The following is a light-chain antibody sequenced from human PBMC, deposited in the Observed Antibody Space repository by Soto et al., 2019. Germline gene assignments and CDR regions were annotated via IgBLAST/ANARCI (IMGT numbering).Light chain of an antibody. CDR2: EVS. V-gene: IGLV2-8*01. CDR3: SSYAGSYNWV. Sequence: QSALTQPPSASGSPGQSVTISCTGTSSDVGGYKYVSWYQQHPGKAPKLLIYEVSNRPSGVPDRFSGSKSGNTASLTVSGLQAADGAHYYCSSYAGSYNWVFGGGTKLTVL. J-gene: IGLJ3*02. CDR1: SSDVGGYKY.